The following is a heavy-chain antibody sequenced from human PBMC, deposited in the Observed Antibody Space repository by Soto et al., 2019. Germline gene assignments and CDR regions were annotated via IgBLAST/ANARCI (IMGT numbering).Heavy chain of an antibody. CDR1: GASIGSGDYY. V-gene: IGHV4-30-4*08. D-gene: IGHD6-13*01. J-gene: IGHJ4*02. CDR2: IYYSGGT. Sequence: SETLSLTCTVSGASIGSGDYYWSWIRQHPGKGLEWIGYIYYSGGTYYNPSLKSRVTISVDTSKNQFSLQLSSVTVADTAVYYCAKDFKGYSSPLGAFEYWGLGTLVTVSS. CDR3: AKDFKGYSSPLGAFEY.